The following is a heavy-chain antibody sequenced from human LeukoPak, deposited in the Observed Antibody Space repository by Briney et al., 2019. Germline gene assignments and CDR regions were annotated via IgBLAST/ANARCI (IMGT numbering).Heavy chain of an antibody. CDR1: GFTFNTCS. CDR2: TSSRSNYI. D-gene: IGHD3-10*01. CDR3: ARGFSGSYNPFDY. V-gene: IGHV3-21*01. Sequence: GGSLRLSCAASGFTFNTCSMNWVRQAPGKGLEWVSSTSSRSNYIYYADSVKGRFTISRDNAKNSLYLQMNSLRAEDTAVYYCARGFSGSYNPFDYWGQGTLVTVSS. J-gene: IGHJ4*02.